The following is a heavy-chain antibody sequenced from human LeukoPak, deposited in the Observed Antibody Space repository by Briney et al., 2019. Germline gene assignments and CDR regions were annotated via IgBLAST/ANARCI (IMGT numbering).Heavy chain of an antibody. CDR3: AREPIAGTAMASD. V-gene: IGHV3-21*04. Sequence: PGGSLRLSCAASGFTFSSYSMNWVRQAPGKGLEWVSSISSSSSYIYYADSVKGRFTISRDNAKNSLYLQMNSLRAEDTALYYCAREPIAGTAMASDWGQGTLVTVSS. J-gene: IGHJ4*02. D-gene: IGHD5-18*01. CDR1: GFTFSSYS. CDR2: ISSSSSYI.